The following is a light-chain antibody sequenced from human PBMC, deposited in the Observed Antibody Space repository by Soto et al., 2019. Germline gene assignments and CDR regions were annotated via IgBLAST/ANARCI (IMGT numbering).Light chain of an antibody. CDR1: QTVSSS. CDR3: QQHINWPLT. V-gene: IGKV3-11*01. Sequence: EILLTQSPATLSLSPGERATLSCRASQTVSSSLAWYQQKPGQAPRLLIYEASNRATGIPARFSGSGSGADFTLTSSSLEPEDFALYYCQQHINWPLTFGGGTKV. J-gene: IGKJ4*01. CDR2: EAS.